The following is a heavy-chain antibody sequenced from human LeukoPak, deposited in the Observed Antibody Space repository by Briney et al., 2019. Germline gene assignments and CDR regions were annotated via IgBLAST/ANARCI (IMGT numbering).Heavy chain of an antibody. Sequence: PSETLSLTCTVSGGSISTYSWTWVRQSPGKGLEWIGSVVTTTTNYSPALRSRVAISVHTSKNQFSLRLESVTTADTAVYYCARAGGVSVPLVAFDIWGQGTMVTVSS. D-gene: IGHD3-16*02. CDR1: GGSISTYS. CDR2: VVTTTT. J-gene: IGHJ3*02. CDR3: ARAGGVSVPLVAFDI. V-gene: IGHV4-4*07.